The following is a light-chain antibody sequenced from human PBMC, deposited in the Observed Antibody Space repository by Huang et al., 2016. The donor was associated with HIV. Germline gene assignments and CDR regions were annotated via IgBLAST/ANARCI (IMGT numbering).Light chain of an antibody. J-gene: IGKJ1*01. CDR1: QSVFHSSNNKNY. CDR2: WAS. Sequence: DIVVTQSPGSLALSLGEAAAINCTSSQSVFHSSNNKNYLSWYQLKPGQSPQLLIYWASTREFGVPDRFRGTGSGTDFTLTITSLQAEDVAVYYCHQYYSSPQTFGQGTKVEV. CDR3: HQYYSSPQT. V-gene: IGKV4-1*01.